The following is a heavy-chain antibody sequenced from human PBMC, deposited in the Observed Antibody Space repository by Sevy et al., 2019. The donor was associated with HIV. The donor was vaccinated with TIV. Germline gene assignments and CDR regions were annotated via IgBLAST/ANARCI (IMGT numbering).Heavy chain of an antibody. J-gene: IGHJ4*02. V-gene: IGHV1-18*01. CDR3: ARAYCSGGSCYSLAY. CDR1: GYTFTSYR. Sequence: ASVKVSCKASGYTFTSYRVSWARQAPGQGLEWMGWISAHNGDTHYAQKFQGRVTMTTDTPTSTAYMDLRSMRSDDTAVYYCARAYCSGGSCYSLAYWGQGTLVTVSS. CDR2: ISAHNGDT. D-gene: IGHD2-15*01.